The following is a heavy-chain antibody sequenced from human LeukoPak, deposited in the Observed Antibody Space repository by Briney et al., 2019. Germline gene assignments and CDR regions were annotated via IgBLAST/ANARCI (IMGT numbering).Heavy chain of an antibody. CDR2: INHSGST. CDR3: ARGGGIVVVPAAMGYAFDI. J-gene: IGHJ3*02. CDR1: GGSFSGYY. D-gene: IGHD2-2*01. V-gene: IGHV4-34*01. Sequence: PSETLSLTCAVYGGSFSGYYWSWIRQPPGKGLEWIGEINHSGSTNYNPSLKSRVTIPVDTSKNQFSLKLSSVTAADTAVYYCARGGGIVVVPAAMGYAFDIWGQGTMVTVSS.